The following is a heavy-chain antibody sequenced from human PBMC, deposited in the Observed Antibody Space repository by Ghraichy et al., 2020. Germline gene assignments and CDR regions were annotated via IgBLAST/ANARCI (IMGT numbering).Heavy chain of an antibody. Sequence: GETLNISCAASGLIFGSYWMTWVRQAPGRGLEWVANINQDGREKYYVGSVKGRVTISRDNAKNSLYLQMNNLSAEDTAVYYCSSGDTFDIWGRGTMVTVSS. J-gene: IGHJ3*02. D-gene: IGHD3-10*01. V-gene: IGHV3-7*03. CDR1: GLIFGSYW. CDR3: SSGDTFDI. CDR2: INQDGREK.